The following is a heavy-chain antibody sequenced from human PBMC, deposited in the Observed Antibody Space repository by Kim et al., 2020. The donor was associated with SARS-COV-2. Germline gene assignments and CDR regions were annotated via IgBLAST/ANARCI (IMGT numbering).Heavy chain of an antibody. V-gene: IGHV3-66*01. CDR3: ARDQVDAFDI. Sequence: ADSVKGRSTKSRDHSKNTLYLQMNSLRAEDTAVYYCARDQVDAFDIWGQGTMVTVSS. J-gene: IGHJ3*02.